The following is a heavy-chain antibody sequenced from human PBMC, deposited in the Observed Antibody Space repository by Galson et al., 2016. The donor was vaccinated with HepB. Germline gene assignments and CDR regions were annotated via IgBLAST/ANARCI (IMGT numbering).Heavy chain of an antibody. CDR3: ARDPGVAAAGHYDGLDV. D-gene: IGHD6-13*01. V-gene: IGHV1-69*06. J-gene: IGHJ6*02. Sequence: SVKVSRKASGDTFTGHDVSWVRQATGQGLEWMGWIVPIFGNTNYAQKFQGRVTITPDTSTSTAYMELSSLRSEDTAVYYCARDPGVAAAGHYDGLDVWGQGTTVTVSS. CDR2: IVPIFGNT. CDR1: GDTFTGHD.